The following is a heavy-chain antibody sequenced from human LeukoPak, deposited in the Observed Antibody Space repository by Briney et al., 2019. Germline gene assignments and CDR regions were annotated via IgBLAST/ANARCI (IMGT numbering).Heavy chain of an antibody. CDR3: AGYCNGGDCSSVDY. CDR1: GFTFTSYS. D-gene: IGHD2-15*01. Sequence: GGSLRLSCAASGFTFTSYSMSWFRQAPGKGLEWVSGTSDRGDYTYYADSVKGRFTISRDNAKNSLFLQMNSLRAEDTAVYYCAGYCNGGDCSSVDYWGQGTLVTVSS. CDR2: TSDRGDYT. V-gene: IGHV3-23*01. J-gene: IGHJ4*02.